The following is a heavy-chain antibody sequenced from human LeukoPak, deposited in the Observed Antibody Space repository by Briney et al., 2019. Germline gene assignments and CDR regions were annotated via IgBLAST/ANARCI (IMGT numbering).Heavy chain of an antibody. D-gene: IGHD1-26*01. CDR3: AKDLQSGSYSFGAFDI. Sequence: GGSLRLSCAASGFTVEDYAMPWVRQAPGKGLERVSGISWNSGSIGYADSVKGRFTISRDNAKNSLYLQMNSLRAEDTALYYCAKDLQSGSYSFGAFDIWGQGTMVTVSS. J-gene: IGHJ3*02. CDR1: GFTVEDYA. V-gene: IGHV3-9*01. CDR2: ISWNSGSI.